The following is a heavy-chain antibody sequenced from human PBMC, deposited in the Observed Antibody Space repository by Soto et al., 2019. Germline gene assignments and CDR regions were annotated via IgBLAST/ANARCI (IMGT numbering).Heavy chain of an antibody. V-gene: IGHV3-21*01. CDR2: ISDSASYN. D-gene: IGHD2-15*01. Sequence: VGSLRLSCVASGFTFSSHGMNWVRQAPGKGLEWVSFISDSASYNYYAASVKGRFTISRDNARNSVFLHMDSLRPEDTAAYYCAREPSYCSGGTCSSSYYFDHWGRGTLVTVSS. CDR3: AREPSYCSGGTCSSSYYFDH. J-gene: IGHJ4*02. CDR1: GFTFSSHG.